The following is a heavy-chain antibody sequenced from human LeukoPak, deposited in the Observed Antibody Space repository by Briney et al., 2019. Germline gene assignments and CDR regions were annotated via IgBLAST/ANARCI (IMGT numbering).Heavy chain of an antibody. V-gene: IGHV3-33*06. J-gene: IGHJ4*02. CDR1: GFTFSSYG. CDR2: IWYDGSNK. Sequence: GRSLRLSCAASGFTFSSYGMHWVRQAPGKGLEWVSVIWYDGSNKYADSVKGRFTISRGNSKNTLYLQMNSLRAEDTAVYYCAKSLYDSSGYYLFDYWGQGTLVTVSS. D-gene: IGHD3-22*01. CDR3: AKSLYDSSGYYLFDY.